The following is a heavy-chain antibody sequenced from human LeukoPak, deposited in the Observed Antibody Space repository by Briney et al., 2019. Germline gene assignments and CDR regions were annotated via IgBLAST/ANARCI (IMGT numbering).Heavy chain of an antibody. Sequence: SVKVSCKASGGTFSSYAISWVRQAPGQGLEWMGGIIPIFGTANYAQKFQGRVTITADESTSTAYMELSRLRSDDTAVYYCARVSYGSGSYYSSRPSYLDYWGQGTLVTVSS. D-gene: IGHD3-10*01. CDR3: ARVSYGSGSYYSSRPSYLDY. V-gene: IGHV1-69*13. CDR1: GGTFSSYA. CDR2: IIPIFGTA. J-gene: IGHJ4*02.